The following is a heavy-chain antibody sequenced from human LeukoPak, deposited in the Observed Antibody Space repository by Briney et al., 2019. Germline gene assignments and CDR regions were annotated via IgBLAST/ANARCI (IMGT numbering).Heavy chain of an antibody. V-gene: IGHV5-51*01. CDR2: IYPGDSDT. Sequence: GESLKISCKGSGYSFTSYWIGWARQMPGKGLEWMGMIYPGDSDTRYSPSFQGQVTISADKSISTAYLQWSSLKASDTAMYYCARHRTYSSVPEDYWSQGTLVTVTS. CDR1: GYSFTSYW. J-gene: IGHJ4*02. CDR3: ARHRTYSSVPEDY. D-gene: IGHD6-19*01.